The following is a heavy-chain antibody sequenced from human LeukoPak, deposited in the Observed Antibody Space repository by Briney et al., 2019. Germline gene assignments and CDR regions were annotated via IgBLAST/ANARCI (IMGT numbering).Heavy chain of an antibody. CDR3: ARGPPESTSSDY. D-gene: IGHD2-2*01. J-gene: IGHJ4*02. CDR2: MNPKSTNT. V-gene: IGHV1-8*01. Sequence: GASVKVSCKPSGYTFSNYDINWVRPAPGQGLEWLGWMNPKSTNTGYAQKFQGRVSMTRNTSISTAYMELSSLRSDDTAVYYCARGPPESTSSDYWGQGTLVTVSS. CDR1: GYTFSNYD.